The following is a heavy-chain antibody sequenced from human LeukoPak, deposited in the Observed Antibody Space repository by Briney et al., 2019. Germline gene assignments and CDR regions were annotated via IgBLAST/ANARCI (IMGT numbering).Heavy chain of an antibody. V-gene: IGHV3-53*01. CDR3: ARVADYYVSGHFDY. Sequence: GGSLRLSRAASGFTVSGNYMIWVRQTPGKRLEWVSLIYSGGNTYYTDSVKGRFTISRGNSENTLYLQMNSLRTEDTAVYYCARVADYYVSGHFDYWGQGTLVTVSS. CDR2: IYSGGNT. D-gene: IGHD3-10*01. CDR1: GFTVSGNY. J-gene: IGHJ4*02.